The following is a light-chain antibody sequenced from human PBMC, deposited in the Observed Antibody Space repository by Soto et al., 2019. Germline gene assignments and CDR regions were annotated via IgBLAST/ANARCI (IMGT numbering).Light chain of an antibody. J-gene: IGLJ1*01. V-gene: IGLV2-23*03. Sequence: QSALTQPASVSGSPGQSITISCTGTSSDVGSYNLVSWYQQHPGKAPKLMIYEGSKRPSGVSNRFSGSKSGNTASLTISGLQDEDEADYYCCSYAGSSTFLFGTGTKVTVL. CDR1: SSDVGSYNL. CDR3: CSYAGSSTFL. CDR2: EGS.